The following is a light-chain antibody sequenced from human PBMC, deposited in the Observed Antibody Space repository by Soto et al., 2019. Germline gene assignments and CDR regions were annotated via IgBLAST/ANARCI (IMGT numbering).Light chain of an antibody. CDR1: SSDVGVYNY. CDR2: DVT. CDR3: CSYADSSSFRVL. J-gene: IGLJ2*01. V-gene: IGLV2-11*01. Sequence: QSALTQPRSVSGSPGQSVTISCTGTSSDVGVYNYVSWYQQHPGKAPKLIIYDVTKRPSGVPDRFSGSKSANTASLIISGLQAADEAEYYCCCCSYADSSSFRVLFGGGTQPTVL.